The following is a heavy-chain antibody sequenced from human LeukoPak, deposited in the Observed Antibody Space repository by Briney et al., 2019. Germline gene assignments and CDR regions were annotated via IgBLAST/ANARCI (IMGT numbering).Heavy chain of an antibody. CDR3: VRKPYSSGYSPYDY. CDR2: IYYSGST. D-gene: IGHD3-22*01. V-gene: IGHV4-59*01. J-gene: IGHJ4*02. Sequence: SETLSLTCTVSGGSISSYYWSWIRQPPGKGLEWIGYIYYSGSTNYNPSLKSRVTISVDTSKNQFSLKLSSVTAADTAVYYCVRKPYSSGYSPYDYWGQGTLVTVSS. CDR1: GGSISSYY.